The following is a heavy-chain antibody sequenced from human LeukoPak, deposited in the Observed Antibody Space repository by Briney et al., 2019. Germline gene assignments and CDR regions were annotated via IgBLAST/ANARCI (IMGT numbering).Heavy chain of an antibody. D-gene: IGHD3-22*01. V-gene: IGHV1-18*01. J-gene: IGHJ4*02. CDR3: ARDGGPREDSGYPRPNFDY. CDR2: ISADNGNT. CDR1: GYTFTSYG. Sequence: GASVKVSCKASGYTFTSYGISWVRQAAGQGLEWMGWISADNGNTNYAQKLQGRVTMTTDTSTSTAYMELRSLRSDDTAVYYCARDGGPREDSGYPRPNFDYWGQGTLVTVSS.